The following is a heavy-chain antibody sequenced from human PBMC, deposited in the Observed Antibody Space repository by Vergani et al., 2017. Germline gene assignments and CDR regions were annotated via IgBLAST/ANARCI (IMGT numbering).Heavy chain of an antibody. V-gene: IGHV3-23*01. J-gene: IGHJ4*02. D-gene: IGHD2-2*01. CDR3: ASRRYCSSTSCSDFDY. CDR2: ISGSGGST. Sequence: EVQLLESGGGLVQPGGSLRLSCAASGFTFSSYAMSWVRQAPGKGLEWVSAISGSGGSTYYADSVKGRFTISRDNSNNTLYLQMNSLRAEDTAVYYCASRRYCSSTSCSDFDYWGQGTLVTVSS. CDR1: GFTFSSYA.